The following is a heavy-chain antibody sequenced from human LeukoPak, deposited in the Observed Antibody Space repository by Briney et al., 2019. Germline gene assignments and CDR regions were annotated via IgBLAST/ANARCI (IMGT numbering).Heavy chain of an antibody. V-gene: IGHV4-59*01. CDR3: ARAEPSRPFDY. CDR1: GGSISSYY. Sequence: SETLSLTCTVSGGSISSYYWSWIRRPPGKGLEWIGYIYYSGSTNYNPSLKSRVTISVDTSKNQFSLKLSSVTAADTAVYYCARAEPSRPFDYWGQGTLVTVSS. D-gene: IGHD1-14*01. CDR2: IYYSGST. J-gene: IGHJ4*02.